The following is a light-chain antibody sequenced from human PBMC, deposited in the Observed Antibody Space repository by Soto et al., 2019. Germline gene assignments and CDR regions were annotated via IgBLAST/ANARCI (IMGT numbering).Light chain of an antibody. CDR1: QSFSNNL. Sequence: ESGLTQSPGTLSLSPGERATLSCRASQSFSNNLLAWYQQKPGQAPRLLFYGSSSRATGTPDRFSASGSGTEFTLTISRVEPEDFAVYYCLQYGSSLFGGGTKVEMK. CDR3: LQYGSSL. J-gene: IGKJ4*01. V-gene: IGKV3-20*01. CDR2: GSS.